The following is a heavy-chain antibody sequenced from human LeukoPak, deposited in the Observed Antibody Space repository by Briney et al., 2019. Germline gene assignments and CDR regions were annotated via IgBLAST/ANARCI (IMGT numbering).Heavy chain of an antibody. J-gene: IGHJ6*02. Sequence: GGSLRLSCAASGFTFVSYGMHWVRQAPGKVLEWVAVISYDGSNKYYADSVKGRFTISRDNSKNTLYLQMNSLRAEDTAVYYCAKDLVARAQGYYGMDVWGQGTTVTVSS. V-gene: IGHV3-30*18. D-gene: IGHD2-15*01. CDR2: ISYDGSNK. CDR3: AKDLVARAQGYYGMDV. CDR1: GFTFVSYG.